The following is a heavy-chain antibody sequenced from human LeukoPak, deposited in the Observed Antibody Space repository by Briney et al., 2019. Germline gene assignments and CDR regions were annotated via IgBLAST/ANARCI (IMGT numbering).Heavy chain of an antibody. CDR2: IYWDDDQ. D-gene: IGHD5-18*01. CDR1: GFSLSTSGVG. CDR3: AHRDTVMASFDY. V-gene: IGHV2-5*02. Sequence: SGPTLVNPTQTLTLTCTFSGFSLSTSGVGVGWIRQSPGKALEWLALIYWDDDQRYSPSLKSRLTITEDTSKNQVVLTMTNMDPVDTATYYCAHRDTVMASFDYWGQGTLVTVSS. J-gene: IGHJ4*02.